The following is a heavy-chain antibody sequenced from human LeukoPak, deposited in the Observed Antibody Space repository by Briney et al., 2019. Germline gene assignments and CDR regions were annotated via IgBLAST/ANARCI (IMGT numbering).Heavy chain of an antibody. Sequence: ASVKVSCKASGYTFTGYYMHWMRQAPGQGLEWMGWINPNSGGTNYAQKFQGWVTMTRDTSISTAYMELSRLRSDDTAVYYCARDRRYCSSTSCAPGGWFDPWGQGTLVTVSS. V-gene: IGHV1-2*04. CDR2: INPNSGGT. D-gene: IGHD2-2*01. J-gene: IGHJ5*02. CDR3: ARDRRYCSSTSCAPGGWFDP. CDR1: GYTFTGYY.